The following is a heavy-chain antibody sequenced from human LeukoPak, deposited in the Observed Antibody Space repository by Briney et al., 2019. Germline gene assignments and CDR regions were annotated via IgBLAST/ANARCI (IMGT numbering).Heavy chain of an antibody. CDR3: ANLGSSELRVPASQGN. CDR1: GFTFSTYA. Sequence: GGSLRLSCAASGFTFSTYAMSWARQAPGKGLEWVSAVNGRGYSTYYADSVKGRFTISRDNSKNTVFLQMSSLRVEDTAVYYCANLGSSELRVPASQGNWGQGTLVTVSS. V-gene: IGHV3-23*01. J-gene: IGHJ4*02. CDR2: VNGRGYST. D-gene: IGHD2-2*01.